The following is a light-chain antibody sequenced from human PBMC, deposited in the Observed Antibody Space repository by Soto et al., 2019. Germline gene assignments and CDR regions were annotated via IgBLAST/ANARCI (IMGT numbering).Light chain of an antibody. CDR2: GAS. V-gene: IGKV3-15*01. CDR1: QSVSTN. Sequence: EIVMTQSPATLSVSPGERATLSCRASQSVSTNLDWYQQKPGQAPRVLIYGASTRATGIPARFSGSGSGTEFALTISSLQSEDLAVYYWQQYNNWPRRTFGGGNKVEIK. CDR3: QQYNNWPRRT. J-gene: IGKJ4*01.